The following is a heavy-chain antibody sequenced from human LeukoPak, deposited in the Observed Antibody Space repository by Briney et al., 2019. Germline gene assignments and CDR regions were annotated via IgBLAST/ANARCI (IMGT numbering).Heavy chain of an antibody. D-gene: IGHD4-17*01. J-gene: IGHJ4*02. V-gene: IGHV1-46*01. CDR1: GYTFTNYY. CDR3: ARGGTTRYYFDY. CDR2: INPSGGST. Sequence: GASVKVSCKASGYTFTNYYMHWVRQAPGQGLEWMGLINPSGGSTSYAQKFQGRATMTRDTSTSTVYMELSSLRSEDTAVYYCARGGTTRYYFDYWGQGTLVTVSS.